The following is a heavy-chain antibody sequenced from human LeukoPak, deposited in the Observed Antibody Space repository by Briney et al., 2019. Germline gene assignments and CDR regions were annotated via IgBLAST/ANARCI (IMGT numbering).Heavy chain of an antibody. CDR1: GFTFSSYG. CDR2: IWYDGSKK. J-gene: IGHJ3*02. V-gene: IGHV3-33*01. Sequence: GGSLRLSCAASGFTFSSYGMHWVRQAPGKGLEWVAVIWYDGSKKYYAESVKGRFTISRDNSKNTLYLQMNSLSAEDTAVYYCTRGSSGNGFDIWGQGTMVTVSS. D-gene: IGHD3-10*01. CDR3: TRGSSGNGFDI.